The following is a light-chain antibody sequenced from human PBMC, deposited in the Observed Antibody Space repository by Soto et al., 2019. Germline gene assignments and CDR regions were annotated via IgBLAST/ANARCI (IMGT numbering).Light chain of an antibody. CDR1: RSVSSSY. CDR2: GAS. CDR3: QLYVSSPGK. V-gene: IGKV3-20*01. J-gene: IGKJ1*01. Sequence: EIVLTPSPGTLSLSPGDRATLSCRASRSVSSSYLAWYQQKPGQAPRLLIYGASSRATGIPYRFSVSGSGTDCTLTISSLEPEDVAGDYCQLYVSSPGKFGQGTKVEIK.